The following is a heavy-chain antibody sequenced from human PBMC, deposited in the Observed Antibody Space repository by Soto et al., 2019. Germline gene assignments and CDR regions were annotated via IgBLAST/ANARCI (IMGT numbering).Heavy chain of an antibody. CDR1: GFTFSDYY. D-gene: IGHD3-3*01. Sequence: GGSLRLSCAASGFTFSDYYLSWIRQAPGKGLEWVSYISSSGSTIYYADSVKGRFTISRDNAKNSLYMQMNSLRAEDTAVYYCARDTRKTTYYDFWSGSSYYYGMDVWGQGTTVTVSS. CDR3: ARDTRKTTYYDFWSGSSYYYGMDV. V-gene: IGHV3-11*01. CDR2: ISSSGSTI. J-gene: IGHJ6*02.